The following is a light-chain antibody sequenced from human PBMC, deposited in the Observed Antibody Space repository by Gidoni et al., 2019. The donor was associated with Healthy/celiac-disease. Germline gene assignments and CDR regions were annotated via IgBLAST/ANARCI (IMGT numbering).Light chain of an antibody. CDR3: QQSYSTPCS. J-gene: IGKJ2*04. CDR2: AAS. CDR1: QSMSSY. Sequence: DIKMTQSPSSLSASVGDRVTITCRASQSMSSYLNWYQQKPGKAPKLLIYAASSLQSGVPSRFSVIGSGTAFTLTISSLQPEDFATYYCQQSYSTPCSFGQGTKLEIK. V-gene: IGKV1-39*01.